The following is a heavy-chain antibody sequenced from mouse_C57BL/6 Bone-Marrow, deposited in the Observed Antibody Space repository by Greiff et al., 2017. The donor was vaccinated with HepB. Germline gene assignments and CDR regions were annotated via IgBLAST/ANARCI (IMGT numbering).Heavy chain of an antibody. CDR2: ISDGGSYT. V-gene: IGHV5-4*01. J-gene: IGHJ4*01. Sequence: EVMLVESGGGLVKPGGSLKLSCEASGFTFSSYAMSWVRQTPEKRLEWVATISDGGSYTYYQDNVKGRFTISRDNAKNNLYLQMSHLKSEDTAMYYCARDRHEYGSSYVDYYAMDDWGQGTSVTVSS. D-gene: IGHD1-1*01. CDR1: GFTFSSYA. CDR3: ARDRHEYGSSYVDYYAMDD.